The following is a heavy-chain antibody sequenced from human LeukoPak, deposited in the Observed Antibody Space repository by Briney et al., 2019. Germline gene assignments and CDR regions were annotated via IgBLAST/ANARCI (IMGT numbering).Heavy chain of an antibody. D-gene: IGHD2-21*02. J-gene: IGHJ6*02. Sequence: ASVKVSCKASGYTFTGYYMHWVRQAPGQGLEWMGWTNPNSGGTNYAQKFQGRVTMTRDTSISTAYMELSRLRSDDTAVYYCARDAKIVVVTSFYDMDVWGQGTTVTVSS. CDR2: TNPNSGGT. V-gene: IGHV1-2*02. CDR1: GYTFTGYY. CDR3: ARDAKIVVVTSFYDMDV.